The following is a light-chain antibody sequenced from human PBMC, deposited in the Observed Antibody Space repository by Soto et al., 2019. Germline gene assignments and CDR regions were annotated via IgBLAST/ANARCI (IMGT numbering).Light chain of an antibody. CDR2: AAS. J-gene: IGKJ4*01. CDR3: QQLNNYPST. Sequence: DIQMTQSPSTLSASVGDRVTISCRASQTVSIWLAWHQQKPGKAPKLLIYAASSLQSGVPSRFSGSGSGTDFTLTISSLEPEDFATYYCQQLNNYPSTFGGGTKVDIK. V-gene: IGKV1-5*01. CDR1: QTVSIW.